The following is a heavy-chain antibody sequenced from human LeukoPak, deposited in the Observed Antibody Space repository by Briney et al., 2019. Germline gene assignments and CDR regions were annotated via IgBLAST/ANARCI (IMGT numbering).Heavy chain of an antibody. J-gene: IGHJ4*02. V-gene: IGHV4-34*01. CDR2: INHSGST. D-gene: IGHD2-15*01. CDR3: ARGPPDIVVVVAARRRRLFDY. CDR1: GGSFSGYY. Sequence: SETLSLTCAVYGGSFSGYYWSWIRQPPGKGLEWTGEINHSGSTNYNPSLKSRVTISVDTSKNQFSLKLSSVTAADTAVYYCARGPPDIVVVVAARRRRLFDYWGQGTLVTVSS.